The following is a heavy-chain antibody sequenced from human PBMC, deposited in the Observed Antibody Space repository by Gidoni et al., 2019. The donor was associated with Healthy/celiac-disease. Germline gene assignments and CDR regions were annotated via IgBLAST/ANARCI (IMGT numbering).Heavy chain of an antibody. Sequence: QVQLVESGGGLVTPGGSMKLSGAASGFTFSDSYMSWIRQAPGKGLEWVSYISSSGSTIDYADSVKGRFTISRDNAKNSLYLQMNSLRVRPGYFADKDFAEYFQHWGQGTLVTVSS. CDR3: DFAEYFQH. V-gene: IGHV3-11*01. J-gene: IGHJ1*01. D-gene: IGHD3-9*01. CDR1: GFTFSDSY. CDR2: ISSSGSTI.